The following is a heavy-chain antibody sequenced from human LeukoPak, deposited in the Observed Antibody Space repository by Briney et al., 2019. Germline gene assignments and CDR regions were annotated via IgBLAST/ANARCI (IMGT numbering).Heavy chain of an antibody. CDR1: GFTFSSYE. D-gene: IGHD3-22*01. Sequence: GGSLRLSCAPSGFTFSSYEMNWVRQAPGKGLEWVSYISSSGSTIYYADSVKGRFTISRDNAKNSLYLQMNSLRAEDTAVYYCARDSPYYYDSSGHPNWGQGTLVTVSS. CDR3: ARDSPYYYDSSGHPN. J-gene: IGHJ4*02. CDR2: ISSSGSTI. V-gene: IGHV3-48*03.